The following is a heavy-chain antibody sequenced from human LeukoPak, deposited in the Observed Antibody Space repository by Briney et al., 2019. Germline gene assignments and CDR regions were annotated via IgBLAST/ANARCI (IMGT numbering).Heavy chain of an antibody. D-gene: IGHD6-13*01. CDR2: ISWNSGSI. J-gene: IGHJ5*02. CDR1: GFTFDDYA. Sequence: GGSLRLPCAASGFTFDDYAMHWVRQAPGKGLEWVSGISWNSGSIGYADSVKGRFTISRDNAKNSLYLQMNSLRAEDTALYYCAKDKSAAGGNWFDPWGQGTLVTVSS. V-gene: IGHV3-9*01. CDR3: AKDKSAAGGNWFDP.